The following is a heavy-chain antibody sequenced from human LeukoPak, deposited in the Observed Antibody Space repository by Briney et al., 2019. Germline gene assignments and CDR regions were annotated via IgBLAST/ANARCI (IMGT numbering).Heavy chain of an antibody. D-gene: IGHD2-15*01. Sequence: SETLSLTCTVSGGSISSYYWSWIRQPAGKGLEWIGRIYTSGSTNYNPSLKSRVTMSVDTSKNQFSLKLSSVTAADTAVYYCARDPGVAAKYNYFDYWGQGTLVTVSS. CDR1: GGSISSYY. J-gene: IGHJ4*02. CDR2: IYTSGST. V-gene: IGHV4-4*07. CDR3: ARDPGVAAKYNYFDY.